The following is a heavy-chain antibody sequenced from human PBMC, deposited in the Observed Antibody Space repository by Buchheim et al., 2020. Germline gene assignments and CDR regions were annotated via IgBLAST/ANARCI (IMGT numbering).Heavy chain of an antibody. J-gene: IGHJ3*01. CDR3: AREGPTGNDAFDL. CDR1: GGSVPSNTDA. D-gene: IGHD3-10*01. Sequence: QVQLQQSGPGLVKPSQTLSLTCAVSGGSVPSNTDAWNWIRQSPSRGLEWLGRTYYRSKWYNDYPVSVKSRVTIVPDTSKNQISLHLNSVTREDTAVYYCAREGPTGNDAFDLWGQGT. V-gene: IGHV6-1*01. CDR2: TYYRSKWYN.